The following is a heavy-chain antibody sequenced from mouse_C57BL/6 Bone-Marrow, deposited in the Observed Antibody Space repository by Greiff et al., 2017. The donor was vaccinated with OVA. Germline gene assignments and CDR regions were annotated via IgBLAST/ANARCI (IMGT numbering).Heavy chain of an antibody. CDR2: INPGSGGT. D-gene: IGHD1-1*01. Sequence: VQLQQSGAELVRPGTSVKVSCKASGYAFTNYLIEWVKQRPGQGLEWIGVINPGSGGTNYNEKFKGKAPLAADKSSNAAYKQLSSLTSEDSAVYFCARHYSSSHWYFDVWGTGTTVTVSS. J-gene: IGHJ1*03. CDR1: GYAFTNYL. CDR3: ARHYSSSHWYFDV. V-gene: IGHV1-54*01.